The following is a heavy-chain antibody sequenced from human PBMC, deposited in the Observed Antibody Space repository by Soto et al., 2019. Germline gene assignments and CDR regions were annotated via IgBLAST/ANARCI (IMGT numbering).Heavy chain of an antibody. V-gene: IGHV3-21*01. CDR2: ISGSSIYI. CDR3: AREGALKPFSS. CDR1: GFTFSNYN. J-gene: IGHJ5*02. Sequence: GGSLRLSCVASGFTFSNYNLNWVRQAPGKGLEWVSHISGSSIYIHYADSVRVRFTISRDNAKNSVYLQMDSLRVEDTAVYYCAREGALKPFSSWGQGALVTVSS.